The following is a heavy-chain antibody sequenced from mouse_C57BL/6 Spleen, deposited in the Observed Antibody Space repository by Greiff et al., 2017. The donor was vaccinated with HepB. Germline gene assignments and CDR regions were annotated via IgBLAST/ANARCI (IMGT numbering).Heavy chain of an antibody. Sequence: VKLMESGPELVKPGASVKISCKASGYAFSSSWMNWVKQRPGKGLEWIGRIYPGDGDTNYNGKFKGKATLTADKSSSTAYMQLSSLTSEDSAVYFCARSGYDYDPFMDYWGQGTTVTVSS. CDR2: IYPGDGDT. D-gene: IGHD2-4*01. CDR1: GYAFSSSW. V-gene: IGHV1-82*01. J-gene: IGHJ4*01. CDR3: ARSGYDYDPFMDY.